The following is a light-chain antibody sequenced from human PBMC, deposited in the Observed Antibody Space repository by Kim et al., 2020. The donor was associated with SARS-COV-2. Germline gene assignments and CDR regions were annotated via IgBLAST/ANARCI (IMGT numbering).Light chain of an antibody. CDR2: VAS. Sequence: SVSPGERATLSCRASQSVSSNLAWYQQKFGQAPRLLIYVASTSATGIPARFSGSGSGTEFTLTISSLQSEDFAVYYCQQYNNWPYTFGQGTKLEI. CDR1: QSVSSN. V-gene: IGKV3-15*01. CDR3: QQYNNWPYT. J-gene: IGKJ2*01.